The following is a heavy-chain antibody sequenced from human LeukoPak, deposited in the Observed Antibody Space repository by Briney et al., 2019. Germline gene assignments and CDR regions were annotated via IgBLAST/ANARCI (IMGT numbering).Heavy chain of an antibody. CDR1: GYTFTGYY. CDR2: INPNSGGT. Sequence: ASVKVSCKASGYTFTGYYMHWVRQAPGQGLEWMGWINPNSGGTNYAQKFQGRVTTTRDTSISTAYMELSRLRSDDTAVYYCARGDLTNYYYYMDVWGKGTTVTVSS. V-gene: IGHV1-2*02. J-gene: IGHJ6*03. CDR3: ARGDLTNYYYYMDV. D-gene: IGHD1/OR15-1a*01.